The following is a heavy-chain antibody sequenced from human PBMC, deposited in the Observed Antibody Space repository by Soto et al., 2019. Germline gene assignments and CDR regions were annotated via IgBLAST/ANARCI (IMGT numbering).Heavy chain of an antibody. D-gene: IGHD3-9*01. CDR2: INSDGSST. J-gene: IGHJ6*03. Sequence: GGSLRLSCAASGFTFSSYWMHWVRQAPGKGLVWVSRINSDGSSTSYADSVKGRFTISRDNAKNTLYLQMNSLRAEDTAVYYCARTPKEEGGGSRFDWLFDYYYYMDVWGKGTTVTVSS. CDR1: GFTFSSYW. CDR3: ARTPKEEGGGSRFDWLFDYYYYMDV. V-gene: IGHV3-74*01.